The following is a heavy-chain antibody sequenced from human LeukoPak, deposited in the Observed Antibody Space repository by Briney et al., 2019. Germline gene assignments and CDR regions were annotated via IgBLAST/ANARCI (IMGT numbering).Heavy chain of an antibody. J-gene: IGHJ4*02. D-gene: IGHD5-18*01. CDR3: ARPRSRDTAMVYD. V-gene: IGHV5-51*01. CDR1: GYSFTSYW. Sequence: GEALKISCQCSGYSFTSYWIGWVRQMPGKGLGLMGIIYPGDSDTRYSPSSQGQVTISADKSISTAYLQWSSLKASDTAMYYCARPRSRDTAMVYDWGQGTLVTVSS. CDR2: IYPGDSDT.